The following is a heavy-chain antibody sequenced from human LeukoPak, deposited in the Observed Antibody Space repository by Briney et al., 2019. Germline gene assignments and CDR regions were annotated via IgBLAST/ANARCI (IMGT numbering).Heavy chain of an antibody. CDR3: AREARKQLVV. CDR2: IYSGGST. Sequence: PGGSLRLSCAASGFTVSSNYTSWVRQAPGKGLEWVSVIYSGGSTYYADSVKGRFTISRDNSKNTLYLQMNSLRAEDTAVYYCAREARKQLVVWGQGTMVTVSS. V-gene: IGHV3-53*01. CDR1: GFTVSSNY. D-gene: IGHD6-13*01. J-gene: IGHJ3*01.